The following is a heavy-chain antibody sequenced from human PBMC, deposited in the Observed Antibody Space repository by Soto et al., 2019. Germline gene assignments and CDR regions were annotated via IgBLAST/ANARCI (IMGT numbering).Heavy chain of an antibody. CDR3: ASSPYPIYSGRYRPSYYGMEV. Sequence: ASVKVSCKASGYTFTSYGISWVRQGPGQGREWMGWISAYNGNTNYAQKLQGRVTMTTDTSTSTASMELRSLRSDDTAVYYCASSPYPIYSGRYRPSYYGMEVWGQGTTVIVSS. CDR1: GYTFTSYG. V-gene: IGHV1-18*01. CDR2: ISAYNGNT. J-gene: IGHJ6*01. D-gene: IGHD1-26*01.